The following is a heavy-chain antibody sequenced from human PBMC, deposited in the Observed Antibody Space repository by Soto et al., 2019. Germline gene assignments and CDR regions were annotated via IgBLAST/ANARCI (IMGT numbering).Heavy chain of an antibody. Sequence: QVQLVQSGAEVKKPGASVKVSCKASGYTFTSYDINWVRQDTGQGLEWMGWMNPNSGNTGYAQKCQGRVTMTRNTSISTAYMELSSLRSEDTAVYYCARSKSGELLYDPNYDAFDIWGQGTMVTVSS. D-gene: IGHD3-10*01. CDR2: MNPNSGNT. J-gene: IGHJ3*02. V-gene: IGHV1-8*01. CDR1: GYTFTSYD. CDR3: ARSKSGELLYDPNYDAFDI.